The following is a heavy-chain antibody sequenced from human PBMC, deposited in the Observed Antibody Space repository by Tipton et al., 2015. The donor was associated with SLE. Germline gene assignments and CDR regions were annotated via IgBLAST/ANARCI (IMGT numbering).Heavy chain of an antibody. CDR2: FYYSGST. J-gene: IGHJ2*01. D-gene: IGHD2-15*01. CDR1: GGSISSHY. CDR3: ARDKYCTGGSCFDWYFDV. V-gene: IGHV4-59*11. Sequence: TLSLTCTVSGGSISSHYWSWVRQSPGKGLEWIGYFYYSGSTKYNPSLKSRVTISGDTSENQFSLKLSSVSAADTAVYYCARDKYCTGGSCFDWYFDVWGRGTLVTVSS.